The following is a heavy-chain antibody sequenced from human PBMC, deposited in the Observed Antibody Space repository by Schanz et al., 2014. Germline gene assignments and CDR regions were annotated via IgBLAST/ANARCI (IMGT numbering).Heavy chain of an antibody. CDR3: ARARYTGYDGSGS. D-gene: IGHD5-12*01. V-gene: IGHV1-2*02. J-gene: IGHJ4*02. Sequence: QVQLVQSGPAVKKPGASMKVSCLASGYSFTEYFLHWVRQAPGQGLEWMGWINPNSGETNYEQKFKGRVTLTSDTSISPAFMELSGLTSDDTSTYFCARARYTGYDGSGSWGQGTLLIVSS. CDR2: INPNSGET. CDR1: GYSFTEYF.